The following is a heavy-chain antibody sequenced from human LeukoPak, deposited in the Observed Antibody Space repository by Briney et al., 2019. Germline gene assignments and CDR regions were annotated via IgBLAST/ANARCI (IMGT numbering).Heavy chain of an antibody. V-gene: IGHV4-34*01. CDR1: GGSFSGYY. Sequence: SETLSLTCAVYGGSFSGYYWSWIRQPPGKGLEWIGEINHSGSTNYNPSLKSRVTISVDTSKNQFSLKLSSVTAAGTAVYYCARDRVTAPLDYWGQGTLVPVSS. CDR2: INHSGST. D-gene: IGHD5-18*01. CDR3: ARDRVTAPLDY. J-gene: IGHJ4*02.